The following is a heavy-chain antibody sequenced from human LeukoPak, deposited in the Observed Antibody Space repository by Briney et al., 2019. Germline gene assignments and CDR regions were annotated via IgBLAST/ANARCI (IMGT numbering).Heavy chain of an antibody. CDR2: IRYDGNYK. V-gene: IGHV3-30*02. CDR1: GFTSSTYG. D-gene: IGHD5-12*01. CDR3: AKAAEWLRSPFDY. J-gene: IGHJ4*02. Sequence: GGSLRLSCAASGFTSSTYGLHWVRQAPGKGLEWVTFIRYDGNYKYYADSVKGRFTISRDNSKNTLYLQMNSLRADDTAVYYCAKAAEWLRSPFDYWGQGTLVTVSS.